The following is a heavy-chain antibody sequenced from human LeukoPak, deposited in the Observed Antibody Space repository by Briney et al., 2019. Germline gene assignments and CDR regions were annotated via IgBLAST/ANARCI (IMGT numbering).Heavy chain of an antibody. J-gene: IGHJ4*02. V-gene: IGHV3-15*01. CDR1: GFISSNAW. Sequence: GGSLRLSCAASGFISSNAWMSWVRQAPGKGLEWVGRIKTKTDGWTTDYAAPVKGRFTISRDDSKNTLYLQMNSLKTEDTAVYYCTTDRTYSSGPFDYWGQGTLVTVSS. D-gene: IGHD6-19*01. CDR3: TTDRTYSSGPFDY. CDR2: IKTKTDGWTT.